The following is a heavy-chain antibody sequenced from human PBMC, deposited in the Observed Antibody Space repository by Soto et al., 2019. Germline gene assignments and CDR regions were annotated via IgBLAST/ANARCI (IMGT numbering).Heavy chain of an antibody. CDR1: GYTFRNFG. CDR2: ISAYNANA. J-gene: IGHJ4*02. CDR3: ARENSYFDY. V-gene: IGHV1-18*01. Sequence: QIQLLQSGAEVKKPGASVKVTCKASGYTFRNFGISWVRQAPGQGLEWMGWISAYNANANYAQKFQGRLTMTADTSTSTAYIELRSLRSDDTAGYYCARENSYFDYWGQGTLVTVSS.